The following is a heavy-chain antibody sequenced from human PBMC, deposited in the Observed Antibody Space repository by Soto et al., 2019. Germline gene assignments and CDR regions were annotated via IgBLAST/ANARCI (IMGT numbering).Heavy chain of an antibody. CDR2: VNPDDSTT. V-gene: IGHV5-51*01. Sequence: SGESLKISCEGSGYIFTNYWIGWVRQMPGKGLEWMGIVNPDDSTTTYSQSFQGQVIISADKSVRSAYLQWSSLKDSDTATYYCVRRFCSGTSCRFNWFDPWGQGTLVTVSS. CDR1: GYIFTNYW. J-gene: IGHJ5*02. D-gene: IGHD2-2*01. CDR3: VRRFCSGTSCRFNWFDP.